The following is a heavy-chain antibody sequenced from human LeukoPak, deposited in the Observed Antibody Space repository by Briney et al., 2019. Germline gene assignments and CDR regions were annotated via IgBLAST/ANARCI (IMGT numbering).Heavy chain of an antibody. CDR2: IWYDGSNK. CDR1: GFTFSSYG. V-gene: IGHV3-33*01. D-gene: IGHD3-22*01. Sequence: PGGSLRLSCAASGFTFSSYGMHWVRQAPGKGLEWVAVIWYDGSNKYYADSVKGRFTISRDNSKNTLYLQMNSLRAEDTAAYYCARGDSSGYFDYWGQGTLVTVSS. CDR3: ARGDSSGYFDY. J-gene: IGHJ4*02.